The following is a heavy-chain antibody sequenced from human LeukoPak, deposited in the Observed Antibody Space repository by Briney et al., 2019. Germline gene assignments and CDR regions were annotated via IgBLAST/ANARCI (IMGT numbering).Heavy chain of an antibody. D-gene: IGHD1-1*01. V-gene: IGHV3-7*04. CDR1: GFTFTSYS. Sequence: PGGSLRLSCAASGFTFTSYSMTWVCQAPGRGLKWVARIKEDGSHIYYVDSVKGRFTISRDNAKNSLYLQMNSLRAEDTAVYYCARDQLGPFDYWGQGTLVTVSS. CDR3: ARDQLGPFDY. CDR2: IKEDGSHI. J-gene: IGHJ4*02.